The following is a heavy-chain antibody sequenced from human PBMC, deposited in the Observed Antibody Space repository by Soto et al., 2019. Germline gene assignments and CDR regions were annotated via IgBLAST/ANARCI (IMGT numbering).Heavy chain of an antibody. CDR3: ATVVVPAASYYYYYGMDV. CDR1: GGTFSSYA. CDR2: IIPIFGTA. Sequence: AASVKVSCKASGGTFSSYAISWVRQAPGQGLEWMGGIIPIFGTANYAQKFQGRVTITADESTSTAYMELSSLRSEDTAVYYCATVVVPAASYYYYYGMDVWGQGTTVTVSS. J-gene: IGHJ6*02. V-gene: IGHV1-69*13. D-gene: IGHD2-2*01.